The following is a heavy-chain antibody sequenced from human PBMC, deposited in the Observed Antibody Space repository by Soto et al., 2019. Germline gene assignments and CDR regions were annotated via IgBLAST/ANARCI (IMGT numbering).Heavy chain of an antibody. CDR2: IKQDGSEK. CDR1: GFTFSSYW. D-gene: IGHD6-6*01. J-gene: IGHJ6*02. V-gene: IGHV3-7*01. Sequence: LRLSCAASGFTFSSYWMSWVRQAPGKGLEWVANIKQDGSEKYYVDSVKGRFTISRDNAKNSLYLQMNSLRAEDTAVYYCARLSSSSSYYYYYGMDVWGQGTTVTVSS. CDR3: ARLSSSSSYYYYYGMDV.